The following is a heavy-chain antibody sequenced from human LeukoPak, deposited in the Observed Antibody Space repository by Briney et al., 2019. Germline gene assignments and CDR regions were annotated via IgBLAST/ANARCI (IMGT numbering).Heavy chain of an antibody. CDR2: ISASGRT. Sequence: SGTLSLTCTVSGDSISSYYWSWIRQPAGKALEWIGHISASGRTNYTPSLKSRVTMSLDTSKNQFSLKLSSLTAADAAVYYCARGTYSYKNIFDYWGQVALVTVSS. CDR3: ARGTYSYKNIFDY. CDR1: GDSISSYY. J-gene: IGHJ4*02. D-gene: IGHD5-18*01. V-gene: IGHV4-4*07.